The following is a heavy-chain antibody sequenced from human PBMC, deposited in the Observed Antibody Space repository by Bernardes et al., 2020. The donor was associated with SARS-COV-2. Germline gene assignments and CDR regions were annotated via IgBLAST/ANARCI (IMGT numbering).Heavy chain of an antibody. CDR1: GFTFSDSA. D-gene: IGHD2-2*01. V-gene: IGHV3-73*01. Sequence: GGSLRLSCAASGFTFSDSAIHWVRLASGKGLEWVGRIKSRANSYSTAYAASVKGRFTLARDDSKNSAYLQMNSLKTKDTALYYCTRITCTSTSCSYYGMDVWGQGTTVTVSS. J-gene: IGHJ6*02. CDR3: TRITCTSTSCSYYGMDV. CDR2: IKSRANSYST.